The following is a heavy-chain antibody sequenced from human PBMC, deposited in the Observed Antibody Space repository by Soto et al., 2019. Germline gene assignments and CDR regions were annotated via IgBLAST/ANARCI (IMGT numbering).Heavy chain of an antibody. CDR2: IYSGGST. J-gene: IGHJ4*02. CDR3: ARGQMGIAVAGPSGIFDY. Sequence: GGSLRLSCAASGFTVSSNYMSWVRQAPGKGLEWVSVIYSGGSTYYADSVKGRFTISRDNSKNTLYLQMNSLRAEDTAVYYCARGQMGIAVAGPSGIFDYWGQGTLVTVSS. V-gene: IGHV3-66*01. D-gene: IGHD6-19*01. CDR1: GFTVSSNY.